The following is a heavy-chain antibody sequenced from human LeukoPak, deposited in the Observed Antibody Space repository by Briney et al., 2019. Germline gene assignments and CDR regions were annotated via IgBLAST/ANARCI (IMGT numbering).Heavy chain of an antibody. CDR3: ARWPSDIVVVPAAPTFDY. Sequence: SETLSLTCTVSGGSISRRGYYWSWIRQPPGKGLEWIGEIDHSGSTNYNPSLKSRVTISVDTSKNQFSLKLSSVTAADTAVYYCARWPSDIVVVPAAPTFDYWGQGTLVTVSS. J-gene: IGHJ4*02. V-gene: IGHV4-39*07. CDR1: GGSISRRGYY. CDR2: IDHSGST. D-gene: IGHD2-2*01.